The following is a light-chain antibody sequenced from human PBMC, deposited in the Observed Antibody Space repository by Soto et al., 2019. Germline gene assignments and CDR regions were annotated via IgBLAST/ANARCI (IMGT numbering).Light chain of an antibody. Sequence: QSALTQPASVSGSPGQSITISCTGTSSDVGGYNFLSWYQQHPGKALRVMIYEVSNRTSGVSNRFSGSKSGNTASLPISGRQPEDEADAYCSSYTASGIPVFGGGTKLTVL. CDR1: SSDVGGYNF. CDR3: SSYTASGIPV. V-gene: IGLV2-14*01. CDR2: EVS. J-gene: IGLJ3*02.